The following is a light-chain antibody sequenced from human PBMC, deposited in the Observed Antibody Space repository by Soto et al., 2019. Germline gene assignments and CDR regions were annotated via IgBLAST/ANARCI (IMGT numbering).Light chain of an antibody. J-gene: IGKJ4*01. V-gene: IGKV3-20*01. CDR2: GAS. CDR1: QSLSRRY. CDR3: QQYGSSLP. Sequence: ELVFKESPGPLSLSPGERSTLSCRASQSLSRRYLAWYQQKSGKAPRLLMYGASNRATGNPDRIRCSRSETDLTLTINRLEHEDFAVYYCQQYGSSLPFGGGTKWRS.